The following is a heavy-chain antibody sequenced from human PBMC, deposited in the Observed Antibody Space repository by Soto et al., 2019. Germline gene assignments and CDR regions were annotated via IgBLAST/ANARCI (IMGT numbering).Heavy chain of an antibody. V-gene: IGHV1-2*04. CDR1: GYTFTGYY. CDR3: ARDEDIVVVPAADLGY. D-gene: IGHD2-2*01. CDR2: INPNSGGT. Sequence: GASVKVSCKASGYTFTGYYMHWVRQAPGQGLEWMGWINPNSGGTNYAQKFQGWVTMTRDTSISTAYMELSRLRSDDTAVYYCARDEDIVVVPAADLGYWGQGTLVTVSS. J-gene: IGHJ4*02.